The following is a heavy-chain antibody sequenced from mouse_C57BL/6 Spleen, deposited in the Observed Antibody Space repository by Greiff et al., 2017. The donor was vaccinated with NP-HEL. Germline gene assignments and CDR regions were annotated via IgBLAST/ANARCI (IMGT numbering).Heavy chain of an antibody. CDR2: IRSKSSNYAT. CDR3: VRDLYYGNYDEGYFDV. V-gene: IGHV10-3*01. D-gene: IGHD2-1*01. J-gene: IGHJ1*03. CDR1: GFTFNTYA. Sequence: DVMLVESGGGLVQPKGSLKLSCAASGFTFNTYAMHWVRQAPGKGLEWVARIRSKSSNYATYYADSVKDRFTISRDDSQSMLYLQMNNLKTEDTAMYYCVRDLYYGNYDEGYFDVWGTGTTVTVSS.